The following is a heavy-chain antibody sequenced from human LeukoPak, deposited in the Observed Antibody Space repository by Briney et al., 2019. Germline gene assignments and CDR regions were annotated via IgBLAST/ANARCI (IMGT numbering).Heavy chain of an antibody. CDR2: IYHSGST. CDR1: DYSFSSAYY. CDR3: ARGGGYRSGDSCYPSWFDP. Sequence: SETLSLTCTVSDYSFSSAYYWGWIRQPPGKGLEWIGSIYHSGSTYYNPSLKSRVTISVDTSKNQFSLKLSSVTAADTAMYYCARGGGYRSGDSCYPSWFDPWGQGTLVTVSS. D-gene: IGHD2-15*01. V-gene: IGHV4-38-2*02. J-gene: IGHJ5*02.